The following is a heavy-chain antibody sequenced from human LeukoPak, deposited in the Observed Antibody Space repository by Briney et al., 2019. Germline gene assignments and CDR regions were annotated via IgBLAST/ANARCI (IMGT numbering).Heavy chain of an antibody. CDR1: GGSISSSSYY. J-gene: IGHJ4*02. D-gene: IGHD3-10*01. V-gene: IGHV4-30-2*01. CDR3: ARGLGGTMVRGVIITGSITFDY. Sequence: SETLSLTCTVSGGSISSSSYYWGWIRQPPGKGLEWIGYIYHSGSTYYNPSLKSRVTISVDRSKNQFSLKLSSVTAADTAVYYCARGLGGTMVRGVIITGSITFDYWGQGTLVTVSS. CDR2: IYHSGST.